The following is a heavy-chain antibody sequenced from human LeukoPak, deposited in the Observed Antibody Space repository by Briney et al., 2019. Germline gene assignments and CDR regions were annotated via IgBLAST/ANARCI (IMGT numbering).Heavy chain of an antibody. D-gene: IGHD3-22*01. V-gene: IGHV4-4*09. J-gene: IGHJ5*02. CDR3: ARPYYYDSRIDP. CDR1: GASISSYY. Sequence: KPSETLCLTCTVSGASISSYYWSWIRQPPGKGLEWIGYIYTSGSTNYTPSLKSRITISVDTSKNQFSLKLSSVTAADTAVYYCARPYYYDSRIDPWGQGILVTVSS. CDR2: IYTSGST.